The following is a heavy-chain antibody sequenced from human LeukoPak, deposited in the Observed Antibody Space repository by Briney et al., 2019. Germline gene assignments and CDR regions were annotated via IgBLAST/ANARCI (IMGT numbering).Heavy chain of an antibody. Sequence: KPSETLSLTCAVYGGSFSGYYWSWIRQPPGKGLEWIGEINHSGSTNYNPSLKSRVTISVDTSKNQFSLKLSSVTAEDTAVYYCARDIGCSGGSCYSPYPFDYWGQGTLVTVSS. CDR1: GGSFSGYY. V-gene: IGHV4-34*01. CDR3: ARDIGCSGGSCYSPYPFDY. D-gene: IGHD2-15*01. J-gene: IGHJ4*02. CDR2: INHSGST.